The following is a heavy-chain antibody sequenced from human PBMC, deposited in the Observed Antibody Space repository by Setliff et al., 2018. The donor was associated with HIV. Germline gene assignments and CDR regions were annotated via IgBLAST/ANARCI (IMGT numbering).Heavy chain of an antibody. V-gene: IGHV1-69-2*01. CDR3: GTVRIAVPDDFDF. CDR1: GYTFTNYF. CDR2: VDPEDGGT. J-gene: IGHJ4*02. D-gene: IGHD6-19*01. Sequence: ASVKVSCKASGYTFTNYFMHWVRQAPGKGLEWMGRVDPEDGGTIYAEKFQGRVTMTADTSTNTAYMELNSLRSEDTAVYYCGTVRIAVPDDFDFWGQGTLVTVSS.